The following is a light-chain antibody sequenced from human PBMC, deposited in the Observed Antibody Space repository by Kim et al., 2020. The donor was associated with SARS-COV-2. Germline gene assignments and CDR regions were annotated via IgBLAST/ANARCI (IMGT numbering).Light chain of an antibody. CDR1: KLGDKY. Sequence: SYELTQPPSVSVSQGQTASITCSGDKLGDKYVCWYQQKPGQSPVRVIYEDSRRPSGIPERFLGSNSGNTATLTISGTQAMDEADYYCQAWDSSTGVFGGGTQLTVL. V-gene: IGLV3-1*01. CDR2: EDS. J-gene: IGLJ3*02. CDR3: QAWDSSTGV.